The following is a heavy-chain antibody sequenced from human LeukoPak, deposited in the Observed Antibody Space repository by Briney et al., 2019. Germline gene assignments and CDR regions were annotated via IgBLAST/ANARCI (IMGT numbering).Heavy chain of an antibody. Sequence: SETRSLTCTLSGGSISTYYWSWVRQPPGKGLEWIGYIYYTGSTDYNPSLKSRVTMSVDTSKNQFSLKLSSVTAADTAVYSCARGSVRGEFDPWGQGTLVTVSS. V-gene: IGHV4-59*01. CDR3: ARGSVRGEFDP. CDR2: IYYTGST. D-gene: IGHD3-10*01. J-gene: IGHJ5*02. CDR1: GGSISTYY.